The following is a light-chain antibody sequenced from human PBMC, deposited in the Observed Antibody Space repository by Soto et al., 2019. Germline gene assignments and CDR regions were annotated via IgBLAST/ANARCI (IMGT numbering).Light chain of an antibody. CDR1: SSDVGSYNF. Sequence: QSALTQPASVSGSPRQSITISCTGTSSDVGSYNFVSWYQQHPGKAPKLMIYEGSKRPSGVSNRFSGSKSGNTASLTISGLQAEDEADYYCCSYASSSTVVFGGGTKLTVL. J-gene: IGLJ2*01. CDR3: CSYASSSTVV. CDR2: EGS. V-gene: IGLV2-23*01.